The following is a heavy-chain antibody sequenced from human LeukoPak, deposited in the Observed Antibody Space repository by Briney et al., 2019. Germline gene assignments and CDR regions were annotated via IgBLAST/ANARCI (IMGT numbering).Heavy chain of an antibody. D-gene: IGHD3-10*01. Sequence: SQTLSLTCAISGDSVSSNSAAWNWIRQSPSRGLEWLGRTNYRSKWYNDYAVSVKSRITINPDTSKNQFSLQLNSVTPEDTAVYYCARADYYGSGSYSNFDYWGQGTLVTVSS. CDR1: GDSVSSNSAA. CDR2: TNYRSKWYN. J-gene: IGHJ4*02. V-gene: IGHV6-1*01. CDR3: ARADYYGSGSYSNFDY.